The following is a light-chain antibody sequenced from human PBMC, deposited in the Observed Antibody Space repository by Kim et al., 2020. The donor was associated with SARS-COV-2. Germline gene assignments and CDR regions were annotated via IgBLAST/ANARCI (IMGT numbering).Light chain of an antibody. CDR1: QSISNS. Sequence: ASVGDRVTITCRASQSISNSVNWYQQKRGKAPELLIYAASNLQSGVPASFSGSGSGTDFTLTISSLQPEDFATYYCQQSHSVPFTFGPGTKVDIK. J-gene: IGKJ3*01. V-gene: IGKV1-39*01. CDR3: QQSHSVPFT. CDR2: AAS.